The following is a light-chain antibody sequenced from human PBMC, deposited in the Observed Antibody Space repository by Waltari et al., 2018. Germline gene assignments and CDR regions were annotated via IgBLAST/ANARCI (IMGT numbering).Light chain of an antibody. CDR1: KSNIGNNS. CDR3: AAWDDGWSGPWV. J-gene: IGLJ3*02. Sequence: QSVLTQPPSTSATPGQRVTISCSGSKSNIGNNSVYWYQQVPGMAPKLIIYKNSQRPSGVPARFSGSKSGTSASLAISGLRSEDEATYYCAAWDDGWSGPWVFGGGTRVTVL. CDR2: KNS. V-gene: IGLV1-47*01.